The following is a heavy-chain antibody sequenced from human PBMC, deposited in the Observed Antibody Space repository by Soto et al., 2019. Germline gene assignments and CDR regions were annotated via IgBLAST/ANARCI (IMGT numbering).Heavy chain of an antibody. D-gene: IGHD4-17*01. CDR2: ISGSGGST. V-gene: IGHV3-23*01. Sequence: QPGGSLRLSCAASGFTFSSYAMSWVRQAPGKGLEWVSAISGSGGSTYYADSVKGRFTISRDNSKNTLYLQMNSLRAEDTAVYYCAKELGLDYGDYVSGLLRHYGMDVWGQGTTVTVSS. CDR3: AKELGLDYGDYVSGLLRHYGMDV. CDR1: GFTFSSYA. J-gene: IGHJ6*02.